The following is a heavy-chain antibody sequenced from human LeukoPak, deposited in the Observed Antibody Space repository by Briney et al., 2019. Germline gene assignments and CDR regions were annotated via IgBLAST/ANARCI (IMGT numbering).Heavy chain of an antibody. D-gene: IGHD3-16*01. CDR1: GFTFRRHA. V-gene: IGHV3-64*01. Sequence: PGGSLRLSCAASGFTFRRHAMYWVRQAPGKGLEYVSAISSNGGSTYYANSVKGRFTISRDNSKNTLYLQMGSLRAEDMAVYYCARGGLYLYSFDYWGQGTLVTVSS. J-gene: IGHJ4*02. CDR2: ISSNGGST. CDR3: ARGGLYLYSFDY.